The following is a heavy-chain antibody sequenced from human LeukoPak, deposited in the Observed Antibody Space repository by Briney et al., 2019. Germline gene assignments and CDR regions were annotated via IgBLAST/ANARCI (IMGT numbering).Heavy chain of an antibody. J-gene: IGHJ4*02. CDR2: IYYSGST. V-gene: IGHV4-31*03. D-gene: IGHD3-3*01. CDR1: GGSINSGSYY. CDR3: ASVYYDFWIGYYSDY. Sequence: SQTLSLTCTVSGGSINSGSYYWSWIRQHPGKGLEWIGYIYYSGSTYYNPSLKSRVTISVDTSKNQFSLKMSSVTAVDTAVYYCASVYYDFWIGYYSDYWGQGTLVTVSS.